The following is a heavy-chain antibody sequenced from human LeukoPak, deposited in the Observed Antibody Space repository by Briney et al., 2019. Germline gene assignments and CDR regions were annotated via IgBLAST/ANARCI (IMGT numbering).Heavy chain of an antibody. D-gene: IGHD4-4*01. CDR2: INPSGGST. V-gene: IGHV1-46*01. Sequence: ASVKVSCKASGYTFTSYYMHWVRQAPGQGLEWMGIINPSGGSTNYAQKLQGRVTMTTDTSTSTAYMELRSLRSDDTAVYYCARDRGQDSGMDVWGQGTTVTVSS. J-gene: IGHJ6*02. CDR1: GYTFTSYY. CDR3: ARDRGQDSGMDV.